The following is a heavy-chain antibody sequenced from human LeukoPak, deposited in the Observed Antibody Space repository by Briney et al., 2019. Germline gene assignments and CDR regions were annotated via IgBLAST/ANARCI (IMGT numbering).Heavy chain of an antibody. J-gene: IGHJ4*02. V-gene: IGHV3-7*01. CDR1: GFTISSYW. Sequence: GGSLRLSCAASGFTISSYWMSWVRQAPGKGLEWVANIKQDGSERYYVDSVKGRFTISRDNAKNSLYLQMNSLRAEDTAVYYCARGGYNLCWGQGTLVTVSS. CDR3: ARGGYNLC. CDR2: IKQDGSER. D-gene: IGHD1-14*01.